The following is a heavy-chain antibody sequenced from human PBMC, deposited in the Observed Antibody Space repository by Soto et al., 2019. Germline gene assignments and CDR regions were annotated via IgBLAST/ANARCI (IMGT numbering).Heavy chain of an antibody. Sequence: QVRLVQSGAEVKKPGASVKVSCKASGYTFTGYCIHWVRQAPGQGLEWMGSISPHSGGPNYAQRFQGRVTMTRDTSMTTVYMEMSGLTSDDTAVYYCAREEQTGANYYLDYWGQGTLVTVSS. V-gene: IGHV1-2*02. CDR2: ISPHSGGP. CDR1: GYTFTGYC. J-gene: IGHJ4*02. D-gene: IGHD7-27*01. CDR3: AREEQTGANYYLDY.